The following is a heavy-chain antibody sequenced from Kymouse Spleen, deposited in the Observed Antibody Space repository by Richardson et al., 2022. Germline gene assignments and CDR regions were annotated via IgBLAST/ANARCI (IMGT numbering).Heavy chain of an antibody. CDR1: GGSISSYY. D-gene: IGHD6-13*01. V-gene: IGHV4-59*01. Sequence: QVQLQESGPGLVKPSETLSLTCTVSGGSISSYYWSWIRQPPGKGLEWIGYIYYSGSTNYNPSLKSRVTISVDTSKNQFSLKLSSVTAADTAVYYCARRGIAAAGTDFFDYWGQGTLVTVSS. CDR3: ARRGIAAAGTDFFDY. CDR2: IYYSGST. J-gene: IGHJ4*02.